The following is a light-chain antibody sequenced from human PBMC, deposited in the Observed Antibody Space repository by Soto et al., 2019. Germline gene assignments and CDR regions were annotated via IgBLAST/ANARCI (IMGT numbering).Light chain of an antibody. CDR3: QHYGAAPIT. CDR2: GAS. J-gene: IGKJ5*01. CDR1: QSVSSH. Sequence: IVMTQSPATLSVSPGERATLSCRASQSVSSHLAWYQQIPGQPPKLLIFGASSRATGIADKFSGSGSGTDFTLTISRLEPEDFALYYCQHYGAAPITFGQGTRLEIK. V-gene: IGKV3-20*01.